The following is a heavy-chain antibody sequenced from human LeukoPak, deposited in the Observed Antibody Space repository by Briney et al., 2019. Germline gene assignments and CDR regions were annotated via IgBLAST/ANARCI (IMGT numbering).Heavy chain of an antibody. J-gene: IGHJ5*02. V-gene: IGHV4-39*01. CDR3: ASVGYDYVWGSYRLLS. CDR2: IYYSGST. CDR1: GGSISSSSYY. Sequence: SETLSLTCTVSGGSISSSSYYWGWIRQPPGKGLEWIGSIYYSGSTYYNPSLKSRVTISVDTSKNQFSLKLSSATAADTAAYYCASVGYDYVWGSYRLLSWGQGTLVTVSS. D-gene: IGHD3-16*02.